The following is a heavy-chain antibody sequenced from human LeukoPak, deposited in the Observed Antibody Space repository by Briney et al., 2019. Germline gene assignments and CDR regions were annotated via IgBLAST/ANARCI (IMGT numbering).Heavy chain of an antibody. Sequence: GGSLRLSCVASGFTFNNFTMRWVRQAPGKGLEWVSAISGSGDSTYYADSVMDRFTISRDNSKNTLYLQMNSLRVEDTAVYYCTKPDCPSTSCYTLDYWGQGILVTVSS. J-gene: IGHJ4*02. CDR2: ISGSGDST. D-gene: IGHD2-2*02. CDR3: TKPDCPSTSCYTLDY. CDR1: GFTFNNFT. V-gene: IGHV3-23*01.